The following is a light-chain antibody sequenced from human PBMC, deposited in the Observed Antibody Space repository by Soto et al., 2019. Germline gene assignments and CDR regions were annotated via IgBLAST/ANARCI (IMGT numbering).Light chain of an antibody. V-gene: IGKV4-1*01. CDR2: WAS. CDR1: QSILCSFSNKNH. Sequence: IVITQSHAPMAVSLGERATSNCKSRQSILCSFSNKNHLAWDQQRAGQPPKLLIYWASTRGSGVADRFSGRVSGTDFTLTISCLRAEPVAVYYSQDYGSCRWT. CDR3: QDYGSCRWT. J-gene: IGKJ1*01.